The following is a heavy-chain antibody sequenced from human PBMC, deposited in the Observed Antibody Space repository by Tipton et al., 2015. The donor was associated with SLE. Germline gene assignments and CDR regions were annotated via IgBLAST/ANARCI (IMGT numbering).Heavy chain of an antibody. Sequence: GLVKPSETLSLTCAVYGGSFSGYYWSWIRQPPGKGLEWIGEINHSGSTNYNPSLKSRVTISVGTSKNQFSLKLRSVTAADTAVYYCASGIWTGNAAFDVWGKGTMVTGSP. CDR2: INHSGST. V-gene: IGHV4-34*01. CDR1: GGSFSGYY. D-gene: IGHD3/OR15-3a*01. CDR3: ASGIWTGNAAFDV. J-gene: IGHJ3*01.